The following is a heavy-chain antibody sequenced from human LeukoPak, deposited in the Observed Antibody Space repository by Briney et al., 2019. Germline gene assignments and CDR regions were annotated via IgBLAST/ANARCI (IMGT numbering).Heavy chain of an antibody. J-gene: IGHJ3*02. CDR1: GYTFTNYG. Sequence: AAVTVSCKASGYTFTNYGMHWVRQAPGRGGEGMGWINVCKGKTKYSQKFQGRVTITSDTSASTAYMELSSLRSEDSAVYYCARGVGIAAAEGIFDIWGQGTMVTVSS. CDR3: ARGVGIAAAEGIFDI. D-gene: IGHD6-13*01. V-gene: IGHV1-3*01. CDR2: INVCKGKT.